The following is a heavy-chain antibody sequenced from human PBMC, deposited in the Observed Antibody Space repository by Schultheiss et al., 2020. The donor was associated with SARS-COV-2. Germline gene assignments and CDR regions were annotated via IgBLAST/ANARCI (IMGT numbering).Heavy chain of an antibody. CDR3: ARKRYSNYPYYYYGMDV. D-gene: IGHD4-11*01. CDR1: GFTFSSYA. V-gene: IGHV3-30*01. J-gene: IGHJ6*02. CDR2: ISYDGSNK. Sequence: GESLKISCAASGFTFSSYAMHWVRQAPGKGLEWVAVISYDGSNKYYADSVKGRFTISRDNSKNTLYLQMNSLRAEDTAVYYCARKRYSNYPYYYYGMDVWGQGTTVTVSS.